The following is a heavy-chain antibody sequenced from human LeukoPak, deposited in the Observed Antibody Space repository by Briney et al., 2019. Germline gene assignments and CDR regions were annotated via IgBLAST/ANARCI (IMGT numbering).Heavy chain of an antibody. CDR2: INTNTGNP. Sequence: ASVKVSCKASGYTFTSYAMNWVRQAPGQGLEWMGWINTNTGNPTYAQGFTGRFVFSLDTSVSTAYLQISSLKAEDTAVYYCARLAAGYYYYYYYMDVWGKGTTVTVSS. D-gene: IGHD6-13*01. CDR1: GYTFTSYA. V-gene: IGHV7-4-1*02. J-gene: IGHJ6*03. CDR3: ARLAAGYYYYYYYMDV.